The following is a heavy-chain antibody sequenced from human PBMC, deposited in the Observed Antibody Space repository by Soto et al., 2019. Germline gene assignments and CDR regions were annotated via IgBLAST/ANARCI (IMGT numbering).Heavy chain of an antibody. CDR1: GGTFSSYA. CDR2: IIPICGST. V-gene: IGHV1-69*05. J-gene: IGHJ5*02. Sequence: SVKVSSKASGGTFSSYAISWVRQAPGQGLEWMGGIIPICGSTNYAQKFQGRVTMTRDTSTSTVYMELSRLRFDDTAVYYCARVIRGAYYNSPLDTWGQGTVVTVSS. CDR3: ARVIRGAYYNSPLDT. D-gene: IGHD3-10*01.